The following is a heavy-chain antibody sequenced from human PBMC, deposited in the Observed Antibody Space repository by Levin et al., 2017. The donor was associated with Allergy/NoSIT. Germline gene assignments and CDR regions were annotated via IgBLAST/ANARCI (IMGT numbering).Heavy chain of an antibody. V-gene: IGHV3-74*01. D-gene: IGHD1-26*01. Sequence: GGSLRLSCAASGFTFSSYWMHWVRQAPGKGLVWVSRINSDGSSTSYADSVKGRFTISRDNAKNTLYLQMNSLRAEDTAVYYCARLRGSYYDGDYWGQGTLVTVSS. CDR1: GFTFSSYW. CDR2: INSDGSST. J-gene: IGHJ4*02. CDR3: ARLRGSYYDGDY.